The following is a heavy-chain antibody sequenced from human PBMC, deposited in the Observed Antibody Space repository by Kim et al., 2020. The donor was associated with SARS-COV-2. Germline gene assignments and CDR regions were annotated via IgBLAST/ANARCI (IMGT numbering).Heavy chain of an antibody. D-gene: IGHD3-10*01. CDR2: IWYDGSNK. V-gene: IGHV3-33*01. CDR3: AREGVPYYYYYMDV. CDR1: GFTFSSYG. Sequence: GGSLRLSCAASGFTFSSYGMHWVRQAPGKGLEWVAVIWYDGSNKYYADSVKGRFTISRDTSKNTLYLQMNSLRAEDTAVYYCAREGVPYYYYYMDVWGKGTTVTVSS. J-gene: IGHJ6*03.